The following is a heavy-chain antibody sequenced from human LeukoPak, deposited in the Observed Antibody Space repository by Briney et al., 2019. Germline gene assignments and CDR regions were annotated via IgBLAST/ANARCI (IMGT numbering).Heavy chain of an antibody. CDR3: ARGLGYGDYWYYYYYMDV. CDR2: INHSGST. D-gene: IGHD4-17*01. CDR1: GGSFSGYY. J-gene: IGHJ6*03. V-gene: IGHV4-34*01. Sequence: SETLSLTCAVYGGSFSGYYWSWIRQPPGKGLEWIGEINHSGSTNYNPSLKSRVTISVDTSKNQLSLKLSSVTAADTALYYCARGLGYGDYWYYYYYMDVWGKGTTVTVSS.